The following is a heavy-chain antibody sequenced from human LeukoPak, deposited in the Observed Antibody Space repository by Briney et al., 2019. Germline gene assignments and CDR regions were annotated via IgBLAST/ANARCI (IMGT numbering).Heavy chain of an antibody. J-gene: IGHJ4*02. Sequence: ASVKVSCKASGGTLSSYAISWVRQAPGQGLEWMGRINPNSGGTNYAQKFQGRVTMTRDTSISTAYMELSRLRSDDTAVYYCATNDYGGAGVDYWGQGTLVTVSS. CDR3: ATNDYGGAGVDY. V-gene: IGHV1-2*06. CDR2: INPNSGGT. CDR1: GGTLSSYA. D-gene: IGHD4-23*01.